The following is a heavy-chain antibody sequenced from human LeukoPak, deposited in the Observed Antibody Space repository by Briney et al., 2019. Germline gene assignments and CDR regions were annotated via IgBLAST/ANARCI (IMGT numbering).Heavy chain of an antibody. Sequence: GGSLRLSCAASGFTFSSYSMNWVRQAPGKGLEWVSSISSSSSYIYYADSVKGRFTISRDNAKNSLYLQMNSLRAEDTAVYCCAREREITMVRGVIKDYYYYYGMDVWGQGTTVTVSS. CDR2: ISSSSSYI. J-gene: IGHJ6*02. CDR3: AREREITMVRGVIKDYYYYYGMDV. D-gene: IGHD3-10*01. CDR1: GFTFSSYS. V-gene: IGHV3-21*01.